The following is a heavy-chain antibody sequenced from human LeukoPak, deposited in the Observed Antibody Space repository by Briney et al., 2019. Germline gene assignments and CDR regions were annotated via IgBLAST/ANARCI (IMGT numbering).Heavy chain of an antibody. Sequence: GGSLRLSCAASGFTFSSYAMSWVRQAPGKGLEWVSAISGSGGSTYYADSVKGRFTISRDNSKNTLYLQMNSLRAEDTAEYYCAKGDYGYYYYMDVWGKGTTVTVSS. CDR1: GFTFSSYA. V-gene: IGHV3-23*01. J-gene: IGHJ6*03. CDR2: ISGSGGST. CDR3: AKGDYGYYYYMDV. D-gene: IGHD4-17*01.